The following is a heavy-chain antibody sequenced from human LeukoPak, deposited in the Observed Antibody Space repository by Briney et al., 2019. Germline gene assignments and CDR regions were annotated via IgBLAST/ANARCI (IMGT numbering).Heavy chain of an antibody. CDR2: VKQDGSEK. Sequence: GGSLRLSCAASGFTFSGYWMTWVRQAPGKGLEWVANVKQDGSEKYYVDSVKGRFTISRDNAKNSLYLQMNSLRAEDTAVYYCARDHGDYAHDYWGQGPLVTVSS. CDR1: GFTFSGYW. V-gene: IGHV3-7*04. D-gene: IGHD4-17*01. CDR3: ARDHGDYAHDY. J-gene: IGHJ4*02.